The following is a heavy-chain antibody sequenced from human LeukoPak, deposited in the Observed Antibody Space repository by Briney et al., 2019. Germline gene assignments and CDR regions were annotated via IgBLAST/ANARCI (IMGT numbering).Heavy chain of an antibody. V-gene: IGHV1-2*02. CDR3: ATWGLHFDI. CDR1: GYTFTGYY. Sequence: ASVKVSCKASGYTFTGYYMYWVRQAPAQGLEWMGWIRPNSGVTNYTQKFQGRATMTRDTSINTAYMELSSLTSDDTAVYFCATWGLHFDIWGQGTMVTVAS. J-gene: IGHJ3*02. CDR2: IRPNSGVT. D-gene: IGHD3-16*01.